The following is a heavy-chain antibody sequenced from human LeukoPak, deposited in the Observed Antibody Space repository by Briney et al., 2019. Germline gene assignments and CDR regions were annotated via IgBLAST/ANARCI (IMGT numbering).Heavy chain of an antibody. Sequence: GGSLRLSCAASGFTFSSYGMHWVRHTLGEGLEWLAFIRYDGSNKYYADSVKGRFTISRDNSKNTLYLQMNSLRAEDTAVYYCAKTMSFDYWGQGTLVTVSS. CDR2: IRYDGSNK. CDR1: GFTFSSYG. CDR3: AKTMSFDY. J-gene: IGHJ4*02. D-gene: IGHD3-3*01. V-gene: IGHV3-30*02.